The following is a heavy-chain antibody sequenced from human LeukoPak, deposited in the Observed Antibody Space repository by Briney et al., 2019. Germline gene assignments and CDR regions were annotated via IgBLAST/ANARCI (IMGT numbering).Heavy chain of an antibody. Sequence: PGRSLRLSCAASGFTFSSYALHWVRQAPGKGLEWVAFIRYDGSNKYYADSVKGRFTISRDNSKNTLYLQMNSLRAEDTAVYYCAKDPLRYFGYDPESYFDYWGQGTLVTVSS. CDR3: AKDPLRYFGYDPESYFDY. V-gene: IGHV3-30*02. J-gene: IGHJ4*02. CDR2: IRYDGSNK. CDR1: GFTFSSYA. D-gene: IGHD3-9*01.